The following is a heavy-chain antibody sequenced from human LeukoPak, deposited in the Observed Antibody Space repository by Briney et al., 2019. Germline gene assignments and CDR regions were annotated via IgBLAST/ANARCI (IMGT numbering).Heavy chain of an antibody. V-gene: IGHV3-48*01. D-gene: IGHD3-22*01. CDR1: GFTFSTYN. CDR2: ISKTSSSI. Sequence: GGSLRLSCAASGFTFSTYNMNWVRQAPGKGLEWVSYISKTSSSIYYADSVKGRFTISRDNAKNSLYLQMNSLRAEDTAVYYCVRDNSRGQSLGVIYWGQGSLVTVSS. J-gene: IGHJ4*02. CDR3: VRDNSRGQSLGVIY.